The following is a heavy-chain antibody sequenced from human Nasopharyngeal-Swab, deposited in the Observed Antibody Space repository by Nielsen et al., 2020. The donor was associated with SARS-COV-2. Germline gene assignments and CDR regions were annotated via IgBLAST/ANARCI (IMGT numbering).Heavy chain of an antibody. J-gene: IGHJ4*02. CDR3: AKDQVTTVTAQSYFDY. V-gene: IGHV3-30*18. Sequence: VRRAPGKGLEWVAVISYDGSNKYYADSVKGRFTISRDNSKNTLYLQMNSLRAEDTAVYYCAKDQVTTVTAQSYFDYWGQGTLVTVSS. D-gene: IGHD4-17*01. CDR2: ISYDGSNK.